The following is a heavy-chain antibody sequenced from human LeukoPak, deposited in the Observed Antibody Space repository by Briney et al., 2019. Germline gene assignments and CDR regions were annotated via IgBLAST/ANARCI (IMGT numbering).Heavy chain of an antibody. Sequence: GGSLRLSCTASGFTFGDYLMSWFRQAPGKGLEWIGFISGGTTEYAASVKGRFTISRDDSTSIDYLQMNSLTTEDTAVYYCSRGSGWLSVYWGQGTLVTVSS. D-gene: IGHD6-19*01. CDR3: SRGSGWLSVY. J-gene: IGHJ4*02. CDR2: ISGGTT. CDR1: GFTFGDYL. V-gene: IGHV3-49*03.